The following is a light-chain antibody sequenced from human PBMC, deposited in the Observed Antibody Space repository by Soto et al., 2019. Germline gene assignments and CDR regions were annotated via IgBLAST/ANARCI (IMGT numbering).Light chain of an antibody. J-gene: IGKJ4*01. CDR3: QKYNSAPALT. CDR2: AAS. V-gene: IGKV1-27*01. Sequence: DIQMTQSPSSLSASVGDRVTITCRASQGISNYLAWYQQKPGKVPKLLIYAASTLQSGVPSRFSGSGSGTDFNLTISSLQPEDVATYYCQKYNSAPALTFGGGTKVEIK. CDR1: QGISNY.